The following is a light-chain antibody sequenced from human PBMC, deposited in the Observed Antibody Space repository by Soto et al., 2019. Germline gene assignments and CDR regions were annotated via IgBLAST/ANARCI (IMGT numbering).Light chain of an antibody. CDR3: QHHRDCPGTWT. V-gene: IGKV3-11*01. CDR2: GAS. CDR1: QSIGIY. J-gene: IGKJ1*01. Sequence: EIVLTQSPATLSLSPGERATLSCRASQSIGIYLAWYRQKPGQAPRLLIYGASNRATGIPARFSGSGSGTDFTLTITSREPEDFAVYYCQHHRDCPGTWTFGQGTKVEIK.